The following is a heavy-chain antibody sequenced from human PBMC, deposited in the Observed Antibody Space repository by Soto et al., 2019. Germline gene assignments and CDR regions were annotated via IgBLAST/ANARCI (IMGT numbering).Heavy chain of an antibody. J-gene: IGHJ4*02. CDR1: GYTFSNYG. CDR2: ISGYNGLT. Sequence: QVQLVQSGDEVKKSGASVKVSCKASGYTFSNYGISWVRQAPGQGLEWMGWISGYNGLTAYAQNVQGRVTMTIDTPTTTVFMELTGLRSNDTAVYYCASDEGIRGFDSWGQGTLVTVSS. V-gene: IGHV1-18*04. D-gene: IGHD3-10*01. CDR3: ASDEGIRGFDS.